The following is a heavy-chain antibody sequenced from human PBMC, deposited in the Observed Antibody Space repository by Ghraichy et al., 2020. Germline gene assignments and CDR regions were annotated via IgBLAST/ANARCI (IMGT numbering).Heavy chain of an antibody. D-gene: IGHD3-16*02. CDR1: GFTFSGSA. CDR3: TRRPYSGYVWGSYRSYGMDV. CDR2: IRSKANSYAT. J-gene: IGHJ6*02. Sequence: GESLNISCAASGFTFSGSAMHWVRQASGKGLEWVGRIRSKANSYATAYAASVKGRFTISRDDSKNTAYLQMNSLKTEDTAVYYCTRRPYSGYVWGSYRSYGMDVWGQGTTVTVSS. V-gene: IGHV3-73*01.